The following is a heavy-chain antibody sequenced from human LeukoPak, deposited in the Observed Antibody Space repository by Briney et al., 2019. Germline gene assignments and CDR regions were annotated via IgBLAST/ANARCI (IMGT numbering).Heavy chain of an antibody. Sequence: GGSLRLACASSGFTFSSSSMNWVRQAPGKGLEWVSSISSSSSYIYYADSVKGRFTISRDNAKNSLYLQMNSLRAEDTAVYYCARPIVVVPAAILTGDDWGQGTLVTVSS. CDR3: ARPIVVVPAAILTGDD. J-gene: IGHJ4*02. D-gene: IGHD2-2*02. CDR2: ISSSSSYI. V-gene: IGHV3-21*01. CDR1: GFTFSSSS.